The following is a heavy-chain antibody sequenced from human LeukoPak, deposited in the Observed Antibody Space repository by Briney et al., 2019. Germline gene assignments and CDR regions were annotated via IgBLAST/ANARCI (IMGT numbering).Heavy chain of an antibody. D-gene: IGHD3-3*01. CDR3: ARDPRMGYDFWSDWFDP. V-gene: IGHV1-18*01. Sequence: ASVKVSCKASGYTFTSYGISWVRQAPGQGLEWMGWISAYNGNTNYAQKLQGRVTVTTDTSTSTAYMELRSLRSDDTAVYYCARDPRMGYDFWSDWFDPWGQGTLVTVSS. CDR2: ISAYNGNT. CDR1: GYTFTSYG. J-gene: IGHJ5*02.